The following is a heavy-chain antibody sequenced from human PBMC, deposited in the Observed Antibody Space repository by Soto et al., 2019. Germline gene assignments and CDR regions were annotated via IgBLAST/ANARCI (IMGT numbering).Heavy chain of an antibody. Sequence: VKVSCQASGYTFTSYGISWVRQAPGQGLEWMGWISAYNGNTNYAQKLQGRVTMTTDTSTSTAYMELRSLRSDDTAVYYCARDYYDSSGYYTDYWGQGTLVTVSA. CDR3: ARDYYDSSGYYTDY. J-gene: IGHJ4*02. CDR1: GYTFTSYG. CDR2: ISAYNGNT. D-gene: IGHD3-22*01. V-gene: IGHV1-18*01.